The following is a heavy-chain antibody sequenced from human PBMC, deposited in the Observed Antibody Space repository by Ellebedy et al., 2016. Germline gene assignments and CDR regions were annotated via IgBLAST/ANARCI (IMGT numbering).Heavy chain of an antibody. V-gene: IGHV4-4*07. J-gene: IGHJ5*02. CDR1: GGSISSYY. D-gene: IGHD3-10*01. Sequence: GSLRLXCTVSGGSISSYYLSLIRQPAGKGLEWIGRIYTSGSTNYNPSLKSRVTMSVDTSKNQFSLKLSSVTAADTAVYYCARAGPGSGSRFDPWGQGTLVTVSS. CDR2: IYTSGST. CDR3: ARAGPGSGSRFDP.